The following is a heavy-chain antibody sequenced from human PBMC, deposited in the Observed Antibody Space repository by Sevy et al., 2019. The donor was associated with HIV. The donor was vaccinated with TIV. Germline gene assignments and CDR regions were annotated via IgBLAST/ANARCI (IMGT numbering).Heavy chain of an antibody. Sequence: SETLSLTCTVSGGSISSGSYYWSWIRQPAGKGLEWIGRIYTSGSTNYNPSLKRRVTISVDTSKNQFSLMLSSVTAADTAVYYCARWGAVASMIDYWGQGTLVTVSS. CDR3: ARWGAVASMIDY. J-gene: IGHJ4*02. D-gene: IGHD6-19*01. CDR1: GGSISSGSYY. CDR2: IYTSGST. V-gene: IGHV4-61*02.